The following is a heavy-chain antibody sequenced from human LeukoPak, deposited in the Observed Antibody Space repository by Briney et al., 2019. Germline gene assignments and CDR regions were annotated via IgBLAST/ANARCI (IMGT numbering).Heavy chain of an antibody. Sequence: SETLSLTCTVSGGSISSSSYYWGWIRQPPGKGLEWIGEINHSGSTNYNPSLKSRVTISVDTSKNQFSLKLSSVTAADTAVYYCARGRWELTGAHFDYWGQGTLVTVSS. V-gene: IGHV4-39*07. D-gene: IGHD1-26*01. CDR2: INHSGST. J-gene: IGHJ4*02. CDR1: GGSISSSSYY. CDR3: ARGRWELTGAHFDY.